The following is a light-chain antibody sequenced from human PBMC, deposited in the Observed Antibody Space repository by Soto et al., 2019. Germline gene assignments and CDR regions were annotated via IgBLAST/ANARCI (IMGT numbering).Light chain of an antibody. CDR3: SSYTTRALVV. V-gene: IGLV2-14*01. J-gene: IGLJ2*01. Sequence: QSALTQPASVSGSPGQSITISCTGTSSDVGAYNYVSWYQQHPGKTPKVMIYDVSNRPSGVSNRFSGSKSGNTASLTISGLKAEAEADYSCSSYTTRALVVFGGGTKLTVL. CDR1: SSDVGAYNY. CDR2: DVS.